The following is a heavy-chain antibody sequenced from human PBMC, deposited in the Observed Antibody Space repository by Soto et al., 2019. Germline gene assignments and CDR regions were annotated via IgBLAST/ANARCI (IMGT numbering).Heavy chain of an antibody. V-gene: IGHV3-11*06. CDR1: GFTFSDFY. CDR2: ISPNSNYR. Sequence: QIQLVESGGGLVKPGGSLRLSCEVSGFTFSDFYMSWIRQAPGKGREWLSYISPNSNYRQYAESVKGRHTISRDNAKNSLSLQMNSLRVEDTAVYYCVRGGGGGQFDSWGQGTLVTVSS. D-gene: IGHD2-21*01. CDR3: VRGGGGGQFDS. J-gene: IGHJ4*02.